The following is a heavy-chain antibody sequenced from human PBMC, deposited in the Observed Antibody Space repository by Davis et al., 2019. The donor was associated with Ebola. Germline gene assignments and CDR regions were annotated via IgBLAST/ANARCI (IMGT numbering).Heavy chain of an antibody. J-gene: IGHJ4*02. V-gene: IGHV5-51*01. CDR1: GYSFTSYW. CDR2: FYHGDSDT. CDR3: ARMGKSYYDSLWDY. Sequence: GESLKISCKGSGYSFTSYWIGWVRQMPGKGLEWMGIFYHGDSDTRYSPSFRGQVTISADKSFSTAYLQWSGLKASDTAMYYCARMGKSYYDSLWDYWGQGTLVTVSS. D-gene: IGHD3-10*01.